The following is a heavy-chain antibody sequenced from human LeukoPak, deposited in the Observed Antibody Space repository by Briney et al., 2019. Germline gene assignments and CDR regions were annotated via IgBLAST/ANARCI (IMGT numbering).Heavy chain of an antibody. CDR1: GYSNSSGYY. D-gene: IGHD3-22*01. J-gene: IGHJ4*02. CDR3: ARHLHSSPYDSSRFDY. Sequence: SETLSLTCAVSGYSNSSGYYWGWIRQPPGKGLEWIGSIYHSGSTYYNPSLKSRVTISVDTSKNQFSLKLSSVTAADTAVYYCARHLHSSPYDSSRFDYWGQGTLVTVSS. CDR2: IYHSGST. V-gene: IGHV4-38-2*01.